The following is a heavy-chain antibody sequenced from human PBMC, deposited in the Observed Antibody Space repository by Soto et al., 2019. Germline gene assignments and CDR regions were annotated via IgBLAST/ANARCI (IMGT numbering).Heavy chain of an antibody. CDR3: AREGPREYSYGYSNWFDP. J-gene: IGHJ5*02. V-gene: IGHV4-34*01. D-gene: IGHD5-18*01. Sequence: SETLSLTCAVYGGSFSGYYWSWIRQPPGKGLEWIGEINHSGSTNYNPSLKSRVTISVDTSKNQFSLKLSSVTAADTAVYYCAREGPREYSYGYSNWFDPWGQGTLVTVSS. CDR2: INHSGST. CDR1: GGSFSGYY.